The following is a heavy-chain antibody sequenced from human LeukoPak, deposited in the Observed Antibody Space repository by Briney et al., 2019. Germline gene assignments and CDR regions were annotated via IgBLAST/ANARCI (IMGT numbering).Heavy chain of an antibody. Sequence: ASVKVSCKASGYTFTSYAMHWVRQAPGQRLEWMGWINAGNGNTKYSQKFQGRVTITRDTSAGTAYMELSSLRSEDTAVYYCARGVWLGLTFFDYWGQGTLVTVSS. CDR1: GYTFTSYA. CDR3: ARGVWLGLTFFDY. V-gene: IGHV1-3*01. J-gene: IGHJ4*02. D-gene: IGHD3-22*01. CDR2: INAGNGNT.